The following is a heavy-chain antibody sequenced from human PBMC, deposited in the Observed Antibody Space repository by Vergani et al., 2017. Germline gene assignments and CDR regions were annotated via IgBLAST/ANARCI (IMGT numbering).Heavy chain of an antibody. V-gene: IGHV1-18*01. CDR1: GYTFTSYG. J-gene: IGHJ5*02. CDR2: ISAYNGNT. D-gene: IGHD3-3*01. Sequence: QVPLVQSGAEVKKPGASVKVSCTASGYTFTSYGISWVRQAPGQGLEWMGWISAYNGNTNYAQKLQGRVTMTTDTSTSTAYMELRSLRSDDTAVYYCARVNGHYDFWSGYSNIRYNWFDPWGQGTLVTVSS. CDR3: ARVNGHYDFWSGYSNIRYNWFDP.